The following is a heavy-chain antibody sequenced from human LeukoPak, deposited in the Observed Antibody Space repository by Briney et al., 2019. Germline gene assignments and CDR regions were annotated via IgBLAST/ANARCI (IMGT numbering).Heavy chain of an antibody. Sequence: GGSLRLPCAAPEYIFPIHWVRQAPGKGLEWVSLIRGDGGSTFYADSVRGRFTISRDNTRKSLSHQMSSLRSEDTALYYCARDSETSGWYDIWGQGTLVTVSS. CDR1: EYIFP. D-gene: IGHD1-26*01. CDR3: ARDSETSGWYDI. CDR2: IRGDGGST. J-gene: IGHJ5*02. V-gene: IGHV3-43*02.